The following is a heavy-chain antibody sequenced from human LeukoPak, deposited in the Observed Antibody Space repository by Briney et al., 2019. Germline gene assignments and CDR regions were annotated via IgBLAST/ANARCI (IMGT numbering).Heavy chain of an antibody. CDR2: INHSGST. Sequence: SETLSLTCAVYGGSFSGYYWSWIRQPPGKGLEWIGEINHSGSTNYNPSLKSRVTISVDTSKNQFSLKLSSVTAADTAVYYCARGRRRNWFDPWGQGTLVTASS. CDR1: GGSFSGYY. J-gene: IGHJ5*02. CDR3: ARGRRRNWFDP. V-gene: IGHV4-34*01.